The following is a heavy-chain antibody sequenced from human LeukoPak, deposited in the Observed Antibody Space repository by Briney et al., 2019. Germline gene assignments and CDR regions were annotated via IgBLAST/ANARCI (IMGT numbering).Heavy chain of an antibody. V-gene: IGHV4-34*01. CDR1: GGSFSGYY. Sequence: SETLSLTCAVYGGSFSGYYWSWIRQPPGKGLEWIGEINHSGSTNYNPPLKSRVTISVDTSKNQFSLKLSSVTAADTAVYYCARWPTYARINWFDPWGQGTLVTVSS. CDR3: ARWPTYARINWFDP. D-gene: IGHD4-17*01. CDR2: INHSGST. J-gene: IGHJ5*02.